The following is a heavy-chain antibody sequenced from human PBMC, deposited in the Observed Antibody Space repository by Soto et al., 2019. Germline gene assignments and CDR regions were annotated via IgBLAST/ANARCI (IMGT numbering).Heavy chain of an antibody. CDR2: ISYDGSNK. CDR1: GFTFSSYG. D-gene: IGHD6-6*01. CDR3: AKDGSSSIAARLDY. J-gene: IGHJ4*02. Sequence: QVQLVESGGGVVQPGRSLRLSCAASGFTFSSYGMHWVRQAPGKGLEWVAVISYDGSNKYYADSVKGRFTISRDNSKNMLYLQMNSLRAEDTAVYYCAKDGSSSIAARLDYWGQGTLVTVSS. V-gene: IGHV3-30*18.